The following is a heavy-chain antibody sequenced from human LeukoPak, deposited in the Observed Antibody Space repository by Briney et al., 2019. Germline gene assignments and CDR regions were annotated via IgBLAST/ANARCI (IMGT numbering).Heavy chain of an antibody. CDR2: ISGSGSST. Sequence: GGSLRLSCAASGFTFSNYAMTWVRQAPGKGLEWVSGISGSGSSTYYADSVKGRFTLSRDYPKNTLYLQMNSLRAEDTAVYYCAKDLAFWSGYYIRYFQHWGQGTLVTVSS. CDR3: AKDLAFWSGYYIRYFQH. V-gene: IGHV3-23*01. D-gene: IGHD3-3*01. J-gene: IGHJ1*01. CDR1: GFTFSNYA.